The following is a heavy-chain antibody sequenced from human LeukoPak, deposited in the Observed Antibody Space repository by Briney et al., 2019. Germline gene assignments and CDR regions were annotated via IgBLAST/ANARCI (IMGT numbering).Heavy chain of an antibody. J-gene: IGHJ1*01. V-gene: IGHV4-34*01. Sequence: SETLSLTGAVYGWTFNDYYGIWIRQPPGTGLEWIGEINARGDTSYNPSLKSRVTISVDTSKKQFSLRLTSMIAADTALYYCARGRVPAARGYNFLVPGARGTLVTVSS. CDR3: ARGRVPAARGYNFLVP. CDR1: GWTFNDYY. D-gene: IGHD2-2*01. CDR2: INARGDT.